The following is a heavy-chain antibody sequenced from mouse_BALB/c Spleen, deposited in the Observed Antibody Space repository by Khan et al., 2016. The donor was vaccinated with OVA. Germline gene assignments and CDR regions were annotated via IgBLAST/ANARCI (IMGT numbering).Heavy chain of an antibody. Sequence: EVELVESGGDLVKPCGSLTLSCAASGFTFTTYYMSWVRQTPDERLEWVATVSTDGGYTYYQHSVKGRITIPRDTAKNTLYLQLSVLNSEDTAMFYCSRLADYHDSEGFAYWGQGTLVTVSA. J-gene: IGHJ3*01. V-gene: IGHV5-6*01. D-gene: IGHD1-1*01. CDR1: GFTFTTYY. CDR2: VSTDGGYT. CDR3: SRLADYHDSEGFAY.